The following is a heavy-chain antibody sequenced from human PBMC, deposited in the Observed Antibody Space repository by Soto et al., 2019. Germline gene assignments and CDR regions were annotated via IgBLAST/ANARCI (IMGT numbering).Heavy chain of an antibody. CDR2: INTDGSRT. J-gene: IGHJ5*02. D-gene: IGHD3-10*01. V-gene: IGHV3-74*01. CDR3: ARVKSGSYDWFDP. CDR1: GFTFGNYW. Sequence: VQLVESGGGLVQPGGSLRLSCAASGFTFGNYWMHWFRQAPGKGLMWVSRINTDGSRTTYADSVKGRFAISRDNAKNTVYLQMNSLRAEDTAVYYCARVKSGSYDWFDPWGQGTLVTVSS.